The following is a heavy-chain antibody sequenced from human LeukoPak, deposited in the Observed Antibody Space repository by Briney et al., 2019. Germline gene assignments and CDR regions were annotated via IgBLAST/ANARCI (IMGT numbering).Heavy chain of an antibody. CDR2: IRYDGSNK. D-gene: IGHD2-2*01. J-gene: IGHJ4*02. Sequence: PGGSLRLSCAASGFTFSSYGMHWVRQAPGKGLEWVAFIRYDGSNKYYAGSVKGRFTISRDNSKNTLYLQMNSLRAEDTAVYYCAKAASASAAIDYWGQGTLVTVSS. CDR1: GFTFSSYG. CDR3: AKAASASAAIDY. V-gene: IGHV3-30*02.